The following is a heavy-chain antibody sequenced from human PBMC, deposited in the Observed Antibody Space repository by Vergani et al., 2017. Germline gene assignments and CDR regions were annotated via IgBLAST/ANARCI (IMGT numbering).Heavy chain of an antibody. CDR1: GFTFSSYA. J-gene: IGHJ4*02. CDR2: IGKDGINT. CDR3: AKYLRDSTDGLPDS. D-gene: IGHD2-21*02. V-gene: IGHV3-23*03. Sequence: EVQLLESGGGLVQPGGSLRLSCGASGFTFSSYAMTWVRQAPGKGLEWLAYIGKDGINTRYRDAVKGRFTVSRDNSKDILYLQMDSLRSEDTALYYCAKYLRDSTDGLPDSWGPGTLVIVSS.